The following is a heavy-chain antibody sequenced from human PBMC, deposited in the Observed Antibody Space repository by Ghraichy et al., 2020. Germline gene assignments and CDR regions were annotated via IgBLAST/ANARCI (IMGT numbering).Heavy chain of an antibody. Sequence: GGSLRLSCAASGFAFSTYWMSWVRQAPGKGLEWVASINKDGSQKYYVDSVKGRFTISRANAENSLYLQINSLRAEDTAVYYCARTYHDYWGQGTLVTVSS. CDR3: ARTYHDY. CDR1: GFAFSTYW. D-gene: IGHD1-14*01. CDR2: INKDGSQK. J-gene: IGHJ4*02. V-gene: IGHV3-7*04.